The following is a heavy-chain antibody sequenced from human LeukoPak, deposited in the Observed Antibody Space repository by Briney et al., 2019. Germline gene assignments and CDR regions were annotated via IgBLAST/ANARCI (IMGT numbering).Heavy chain of an antibody. CDR2: ISYDGSNK. Sequence: GGALRLSCAASGFTFSSYAMSWVRQAPGKGLEGVAVISYDGSNKYYADSVKGGFTISRENSKKTLYVQKNRRRGEDTAVYYCARGTPSSSGWLYYGMDVWGQRTTVTVSS. J-gene: IGHJ6*02. V-gene: IGHV3-30-3*01. D-gene: IGHD6-19*01. CDR1: GFTFSSYA. CDR3: ARGTPSSSGWLYYGMDV.